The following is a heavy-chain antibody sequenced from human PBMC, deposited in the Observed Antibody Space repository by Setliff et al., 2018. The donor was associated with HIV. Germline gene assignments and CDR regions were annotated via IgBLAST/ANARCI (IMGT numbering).Heavy chain of an antibody. J-gene: IGHJ4*02. CDR3: TRGPRVSAAVVETPSAY. V-gene: IGHV4-34*01. Sequence: SETLSLTCAVSGGSFSAYYWTWIRQSPHKGLEWVGEIDHTGSAYYNPSLTSRVTISVDTSKNRFSLELSSVTAADTALYYCTRGPRVSAAVVETPSAYWGQGTRVTVSS. CDR2: IDHTGSA. D-gene: IGHD6-19*01. CDR1: GGSFSAYY.